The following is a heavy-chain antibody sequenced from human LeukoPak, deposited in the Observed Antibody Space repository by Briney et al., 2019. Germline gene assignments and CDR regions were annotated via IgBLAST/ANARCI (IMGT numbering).Heavy chain of an antibody. D-gene: IGHD2-15*01. CDR1: GYTFTSYY. CDR3: ARAPYCSGGSCYSYFQH. V-gene: IGHV1-46*01. J-gene: IGHJ1*01. Sequence: ASVKVSCKASGYTFTSYYMRWVRQAPGQGLEWMGIVNPSGGSTSYAQKFQGRVTMTRDTSTSTVYMELSSLRSEDTAVYYCARAPYCSGGSCYSYFQHWGQGTLVTVSS. CDR2: VNPSGGST.